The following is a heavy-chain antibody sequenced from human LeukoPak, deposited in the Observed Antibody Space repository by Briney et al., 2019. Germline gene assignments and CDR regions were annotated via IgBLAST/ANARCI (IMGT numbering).Heavy chain of an antibody. CDR3: ARPNHRYRWGNWFEP. D-gene: IGHD2-8*02. CDR1: GGSISSSSYY. J-gene: IGHJ5*01. V-gene: IGHV4-39*01. CDR2: ISYSGST. Sequence: SETLSLTCTVSGGSISSSSYYWGWIRQPPGKGLEWIGTISYSGSTYYNPSLKSRVTISVDTSKNQFSLKLSSVTAADTAGDYRARPNHRYRWGNWFEPLGQGTLVTGSS.